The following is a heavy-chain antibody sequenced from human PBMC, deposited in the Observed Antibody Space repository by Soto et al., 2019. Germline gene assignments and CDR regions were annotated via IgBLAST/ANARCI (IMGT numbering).Heavy chain of an antibody. CDR2: IYYSGST. CDR3: ASQITRITRSFDP. D-gene: IGHD3-10*01. V-gene: IGHV4-39*01. Sequence: SETLSLTCTVSGGSISSSSYYWGWIRQPPGKGLEWIGSIYYSGSTYYNPSLKSRVTISVDTSKNQFSLKLSSVTAADMAVYYCASQITRITRSFDPWGQGTLVTVSS. J-gene: IGHJ5*02. CDR1: GGSISSSSYY.